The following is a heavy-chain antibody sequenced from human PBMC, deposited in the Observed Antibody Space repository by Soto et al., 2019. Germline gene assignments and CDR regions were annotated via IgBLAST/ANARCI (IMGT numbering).Heavy chain of an antibody. CDR3: AGCNRARGIFDH. J-gene: IGHJ4*02. CDR2: IIPMFDSA. CDR1: GGTFSAYA. V-gene: IGHV1-69*01. Sequence: QEQLVQSGAEVKKPGSSVKVSCKAPGGTFSAYAISWVRQTPEKGLDWMGGIIPMFDSANYAENFQGRLIITADQSTGIASMELSSLRYDDTAVYYCAGCNRARGIFDHWGQGTLVTVST. D-gene: IGHD3-3*02.